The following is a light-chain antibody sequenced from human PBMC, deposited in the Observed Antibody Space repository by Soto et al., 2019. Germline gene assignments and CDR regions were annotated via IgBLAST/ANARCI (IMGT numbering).Light chain of an antibody. Sequence: EIVMTQSPAPLSVSPGEGATLSCRASQSVSSNLAWYQQKPAQAPRLLIYGASARATGIPARFSGSGSETEFTLTISSLQSEDFAVYYCQQYNNWPRTFGQGTKVEIK. CDR3: QQYNNWPRT. CDR1: QSVSSN. CDR2: GAS. J-gene: IGKJ1*01. V-gene: IGKV3-15*01.